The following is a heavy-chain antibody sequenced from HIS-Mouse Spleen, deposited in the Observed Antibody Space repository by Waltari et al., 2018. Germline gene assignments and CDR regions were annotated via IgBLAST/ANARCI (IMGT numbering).Heavy chain of an antibody. D-gene: IGHD6-13*01. CDR2: SYYSWST. CDR1: GGSISSSSYY. Sequence: QLQLQESGPGLVKPSETLSLTCTVSGGSISSSSYYWGWIRQPPGKGLEWIGSSYYSWSTYYNPSLKSQVTISVDTSKNQFSLKLRSATAADTAVYYCAREIPYSSSWYDWYFDLWGRGTLVTVSS. CDR3: AREIPYSSSWYDWYFDL. J-gene: IGHJ2*01. V-gene: IGHV4-39*07.